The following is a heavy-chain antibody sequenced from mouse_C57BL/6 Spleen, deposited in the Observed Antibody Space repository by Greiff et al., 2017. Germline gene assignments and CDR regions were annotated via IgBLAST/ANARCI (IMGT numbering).Heavy chain of an antibody. V-gene: IGHV1-15*01. CDR3: TRSRTTVVATKSAMDY. Sequence: QVQLQQSGAELVRPGASVTLSCKASGYTFTDYEMHWVKQTPVHGLEWIGAIDPETGGTAYNQKFKGKAILTADKSSSTAYMELRSLTSEDSAVYYCTRSRTTVVATKSAMDYWGQGTSVTVSS. J-gene: IGHJ4*01. D-gene: IGHD1-1*01. CDR1: GYTFTDYE. CDR2: IDPETGGT.